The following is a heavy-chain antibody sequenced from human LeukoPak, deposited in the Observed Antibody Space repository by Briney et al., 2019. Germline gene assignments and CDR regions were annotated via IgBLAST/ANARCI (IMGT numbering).Heavy chain of an antibody. D-gene: IGHD3-10*01. CDR2: VSYDGSNR. CDR1: GFTFSSYA. J-gene: IGHJ4*02. Sequence: GGSLRLSCAASGFTFSSYAMHWVRQAPGKGLEWVTVVSYDGSNRYYADSVKGRFTISRDNSKNTLYLQMNSLRAEDTAVYYCAREVSMRTGEDYWGQGTLVTVSS. CDR3: AREVSMRTGEDY. V-gene: IGHV3-30*14.